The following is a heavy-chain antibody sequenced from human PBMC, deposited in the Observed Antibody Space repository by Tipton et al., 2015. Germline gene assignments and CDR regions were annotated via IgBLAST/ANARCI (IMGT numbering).Heavy chain of an antibody. CDR3: ARVSHYGDIDS. Sequence: TLSLTCTVSGGSVNSANYYWSWIRQPPGKGLEWIGYISYSGSTHYNPSFKSRVAISVDTSKNQFSPTLNSVTAADTAVYYCARVSHYGDIDSWGQGTLVTVSS. D-gene: IGHD4-17*01. CDR1: GGSVNSANYY. J-gene: IGHJ4*02. CDR2: ISYSGST. V-gene: IGHV4-61*01.